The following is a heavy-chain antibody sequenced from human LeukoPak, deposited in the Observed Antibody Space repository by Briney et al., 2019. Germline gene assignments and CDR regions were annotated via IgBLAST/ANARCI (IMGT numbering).Heavy chain of an antibody. CDR1: GGSFSGYY. V-gene: IGHV4-34*01. J-gene: IGHJ6*02. D-gene: IGHD2-2*01. CDR3: ARVNAEYQLPNPTEYYYGMDV. CDR2: INHSGST. Sequence: SETLSLTCAVYGGSFSGYYWSWIRQPPGKGLEWIGEINHSGSTNYNPSLKSRVTISVDTSKNQFSLKLSSVTAADTAVYYCARVNAEYQLPNPTEYYYGMDVWGQGTTVTVSS.